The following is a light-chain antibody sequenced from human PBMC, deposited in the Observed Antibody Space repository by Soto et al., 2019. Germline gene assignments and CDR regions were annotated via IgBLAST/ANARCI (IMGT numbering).Light chain of an antibody. CDR3: PLYNSYS. V-gene: IGKV1-5*01. CDR2: HAS. J-gene: IGKJ1*01. CDR1: QSISNW. Sequence: LPVTQGPTTLTTTSEERRAGKCRASQSISNWLAWYQQKPGTAPKVLIYHASNLQCGVPSTFSGSGSGTQHSFSTGSLHPEYVATYSRPLYNSYSFGEGTKVDIK.